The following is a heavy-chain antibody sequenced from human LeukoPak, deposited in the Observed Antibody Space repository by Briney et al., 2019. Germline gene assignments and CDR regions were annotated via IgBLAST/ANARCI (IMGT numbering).Heavy chain of an antibody. D-gene: IGHD4-17*01. J-gene: IGHJ4*02. CDR2: IRYDGSHK. CDR3: AKDRGFDRHGDYPNYFEY. V-gene: IGHV3-30*02. CDR1: GFTFTSYG. Sequence: HAGGSLRLSCAASGFTFTSYGMHWVRQAPGKGLEWVAFIRYDGSHKYYADSVKGRFTISRDISKNTLYLEMNSLRVEDTAVYYCAKDRGFDRHGDYPNYFEYWGQGTLVTVSS.